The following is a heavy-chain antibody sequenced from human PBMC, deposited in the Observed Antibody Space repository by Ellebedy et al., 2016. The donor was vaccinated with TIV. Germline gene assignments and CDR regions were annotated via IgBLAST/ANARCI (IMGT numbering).Heavy chain of an antibody. Sequence: GGSLRLSCAASGFSVTNNYMSWVRQAPGQGLEWVSLIYAGGTTNYADSVKGRFTISRDNARNSLYLQMNSLRADDTAVYYCATDGSYGDYRFPTHAFEIWGQGTMVTVSS. CDR1: GFSVTNNY. V-gene: IGHV3-53*01. CDR2: IYAGGTT. D-gene: IGHD4-17*01. CDR3: ATDGSYGDYRFPTHAFEI. J-gene: IGHJ3*02.